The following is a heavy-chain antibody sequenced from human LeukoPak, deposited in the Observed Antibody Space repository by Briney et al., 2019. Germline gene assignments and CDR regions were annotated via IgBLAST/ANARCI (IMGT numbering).Heavy chain of an antibody. V-gene: IGHV1-8*01. CDR2: MNPNSGNT. CDR3: ARKGYDTQAYYYYYGMDV. CDR1: GYAFTSYD. J-gene: IGHJ6*02. D-gene: IGHD6-13*01. Sequence: ASVKVSCKASGYAFTSYDANWVRQATGQGLEWMGWMNPNSGNTGYAQKFQGRVTMTRNTSTSTAYMELSSLRSEDTAVYYCARKGYDTQAYYYYYGMDVWGQGTTVTVSS.